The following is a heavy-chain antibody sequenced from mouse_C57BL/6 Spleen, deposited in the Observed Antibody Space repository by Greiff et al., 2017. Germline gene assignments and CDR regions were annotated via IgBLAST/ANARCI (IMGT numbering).Heavy chain of an antibody. D-gene: IGHD2-1*01. CDR1: GYTFTSYW. V-gene: IGHV1-59*01. J-gene: IGHJ2*01. CDR2: IDPSDSYT. CDR3: ARSLYGNSYFDY. Sequence: VKLQQPGAELVRPGTSVKLSCKASGYTFTSYWMHWVKQRPGQGLEWIGVIDPSDSYTNYNQKFKGKATLTVDTSSSTAYMQLSSLTSEDSAVYYCARSLYGNSYFDYWGQGTTLTVSS.